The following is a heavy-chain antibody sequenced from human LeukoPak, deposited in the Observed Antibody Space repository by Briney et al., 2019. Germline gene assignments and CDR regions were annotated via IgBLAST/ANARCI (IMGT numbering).Heavy chain of an antibody. D-gene: IGHD4-23*01. Sequence: ASVKVSCKASGYTFTSYDINWLRQAPGQGPEWMGIVNPNDGSTTYAQKFQGRVSMARDMSTNTVYMELSSLRSDDTAEYFCAIVSPMTTVARGQGAFDIWGQGTMVIVSA. CDR3: AIVSPMTTVARGQGAFDI. V-gene: IGHV1-46*01. CDR1: GYTFTSYD. J-gene: IGHJ3*02. CDR2: VNPNDGST.